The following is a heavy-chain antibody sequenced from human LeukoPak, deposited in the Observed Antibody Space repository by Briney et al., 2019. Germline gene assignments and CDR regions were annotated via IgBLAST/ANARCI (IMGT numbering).Heavy chain of an antibody. CDR2: INPSGGST. V-gene: IGHV1-46*01. J-gene: IGHJ6*02. CDR3: ARGYRDYLPLLGRAAYYYGMDV. D-gene: IGHD5-12*01. Sequence: GASVKVSCKASGYTFTGYYMHWVRQAPGQGLEWMGIINPSGGSTSYAQKFQGRVTMTRDTSTSTVYMELSSLRSEDTAVYYCARGYRDYLPLLGRAAYYYGMDVWGQGTTVTVSS. CDR1: GYTFTGYY.